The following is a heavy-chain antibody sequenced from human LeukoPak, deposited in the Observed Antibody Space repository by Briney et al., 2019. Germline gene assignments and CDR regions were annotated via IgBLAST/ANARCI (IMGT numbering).Heavy chain of an antibody. J-gene: IGHJ6*02. CDR3: ARVSRPVVRYGMDV. D-gene: IGHD2-2*01. V-gene: IGHV1-69*13. CDR2: IIPIFGTA. CDR1: GGTFSIYA. Sequence: ASVKVSCKASGGTFSIYAISLVRQAPGQALEWMGGIIPIFGTANYAQKFQGRVTITADESTSTAYMELSSLRSEDTAVYYCARVSRPVVRYGMDVWGQGTTVTVSS.